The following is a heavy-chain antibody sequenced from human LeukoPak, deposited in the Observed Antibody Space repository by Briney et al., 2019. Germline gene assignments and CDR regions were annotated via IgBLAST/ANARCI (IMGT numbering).Heavy chain of an antibody. CDR3: ARGPLQLGYCSSTSCYLPIDY. D-gene: IGHD2-2*01. Sequence: PGGSLRLSCAASGFTFSSYSMNWVRQAPGKGLDWVSSISSSSSYIYYADSVKGRFTISRDNSKNTLYLQMNNLRAEDTAVYYCARGPLQLGYCSSTSCYLPIDYWGQGTLVTVSS. CDR1: GFTFSSYS. J-gene: IGHJ4*02. V-gene: IGHV3-21*01. CDR2: ISSSSSYI.